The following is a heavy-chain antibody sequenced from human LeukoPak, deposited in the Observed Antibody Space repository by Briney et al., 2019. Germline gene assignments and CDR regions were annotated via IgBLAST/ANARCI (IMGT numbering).Heavy chain of an antibody. CDR3: ARQLRFPSTPFDY. CDR1: GGSISSYY. J-gene: IGHJ4*02. CDR2: IYYSGST. D-gene: IGHD3-3*01. Sequence: SETLSLTCTVSGGSISSYYWSWIRQPPGKGLEWIGYIYYSGSTNYNPSLKSRVAISVDTSKNQFSLKLSSVTAADTAVYYCARQLRFPSTPFDYWGQGTLVTVSS. V-gene: IGHV4-59*08.